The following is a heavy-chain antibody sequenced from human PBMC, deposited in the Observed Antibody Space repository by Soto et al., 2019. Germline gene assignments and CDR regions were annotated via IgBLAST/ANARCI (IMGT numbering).Heavy chain of an antibody. D-gene: IGHD1-1*01. CDR2: IFHTGSP. V-gene: IGHV4-30-4*01. Sequence: QVQLQESGPGLVKPSQTLSLSCTVSGDSISSTSFYWSWIRQAPGRGLERIGYIFHTGSPYYNPSLESQVSISLDTSKNQFSLNLTSLTPADTAVYYCVREGAGWNGRGFDPWGQGTVVTVSS. CDR1: GDSISSTSFY. J-gene: IGHJ5*02. CDR3: VREGAGWNGRGFDP.